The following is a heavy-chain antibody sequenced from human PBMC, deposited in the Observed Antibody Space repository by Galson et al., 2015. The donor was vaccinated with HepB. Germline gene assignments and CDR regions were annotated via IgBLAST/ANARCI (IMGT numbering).Heavy chain of an antibody. J-gene: IGHJ4*02. CDR1: GFTFSSYS. V-gene: IGHV3-21*01. D-gene: IGHD1-26*01. CDR3: ARFFLDWWELDSSYFGY. Sequence: SLRLSCAASGFTFSSYSMNWVRQAPGKGLEWVSSISSSSSYIYYADSVKGRFTISRDNAKNSLYLQMSSLRAEDTAVYYCARFFLDWWELDSSYFGYWGQGTLVTVSS. CDR2: ISSSSSYI.